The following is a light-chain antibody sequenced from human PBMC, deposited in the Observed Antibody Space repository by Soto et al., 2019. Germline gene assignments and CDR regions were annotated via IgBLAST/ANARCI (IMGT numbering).Light chain of an antibody. CDR1: QTVSNNY. CDR3: QQYAGPPTT. Sequence: EIVLTQSPGTLSLSPGDRATLYCRASQTVSNNYLAWCQQKPGQAPRVIMYGASRRATGIPDRFSGGGSGTDFTLTISRLEPEDFAVYFCQQYAGPPTTFGQGTRLENK. J-gene: IGKJ5*01. V-gene: IGKV3-20*01. CDR2: GAS.